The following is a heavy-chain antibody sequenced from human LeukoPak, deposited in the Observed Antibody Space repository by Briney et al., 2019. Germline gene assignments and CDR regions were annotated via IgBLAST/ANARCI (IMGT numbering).Heavy chain of an antibody. CDR1: GFSVSSNY. V-gene: IGHV3-53*01. J-gene: IGHJ5*02. CDR2: IYSGGTT. CDR3: ARNSRSGFPPLNWVDP. D-gene: IGHD3-22*01. Sequence: GGSLRLSCAASGFSVSSNYMSWVRQAPGKGLEWVSAIYSGGTTYYADSVRGRFTISRDNSKNTLYLHMNSLSADDTAVYYCARNSRSGFPPLNWVDPWGQGTLVTVSS.